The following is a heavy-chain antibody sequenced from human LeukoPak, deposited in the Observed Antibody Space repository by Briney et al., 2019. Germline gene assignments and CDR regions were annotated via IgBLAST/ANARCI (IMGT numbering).Heavy chain of an antibody. Sequence: SETLSLTCAVYGGSFSGYYWSWIRQPPGKGLEWIGEINHSGSTNYNPSLKSQVTISVDTSKNQFSLKLSSVTAADTAVYYCARGWRYCSSTSCYGNYYYYYMDVWGKGTTVTVSS. V-gene: IGHV4-34*01. CDR3: ARGWRYCSSTSCYGNYYYYYMDV. CDR1: GGSFSGYY. J-gene: IGHJ6*03. CDR2: INHSGST. D-gene: IGHD2-2*01.